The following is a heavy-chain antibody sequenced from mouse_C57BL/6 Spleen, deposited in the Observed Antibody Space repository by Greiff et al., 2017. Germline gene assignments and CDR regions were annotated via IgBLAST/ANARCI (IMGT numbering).Heavy chain of an antibody. CDR1: GFTFSDYY. Sequence: EVKVEESEGGLVQPGSSMKLSCTASGFTFSDYYMAWVRQVPEKGLEWVADINYDGSSTYYLDSLNSRFIISRDNAKNILYLQMSSLKSEDTATYNCARPLYGSSYGWYFDVWGTGTTVTVSS. CDR2: INYDGSST. D-gene: IGHD1-1*01. CDR3: ARPLYGSSYGWYFDV. V-gene: IGHV5-16*01. J-gene: IGHJ1*03.